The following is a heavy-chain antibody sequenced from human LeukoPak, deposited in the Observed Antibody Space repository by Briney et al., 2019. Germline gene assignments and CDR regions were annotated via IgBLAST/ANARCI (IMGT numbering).Heavy chain of an antibody. V-gene: IGHV3-7*01. D-gene: IGHD4-11*01. CDR1: GFTFRTYW. CDR3: ARDWPRATEDDYSDYADY. CDR2: IRQDGNEE. J-gene: IGHJ4*02. Sequence: PGGSLRLSCAASGFTFRTYWMSWVRQAPGKGLEWVANIRQDGNEEKYVDSVRGRFTISRDNAKNSLYLQMNSLRAEDTAVYFCARDWPRATEDDYSDYADYWGQGTLVTVSS.